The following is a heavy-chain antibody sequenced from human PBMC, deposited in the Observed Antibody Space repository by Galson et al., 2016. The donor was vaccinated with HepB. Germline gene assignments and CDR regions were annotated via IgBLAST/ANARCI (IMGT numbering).Heavy chain of an antibody. CDR1: GFTFRNYG. CDR3: GQGTTAPNV. V-gene: IGHV3-23*01. J-gene: IGHJ6*04. Sequence: SLRLSCAASGFTFRNYGMTWVRQAPGKGLECVSAISRSGSSTDYADSVKGRFTISRDNSRDMLYLHMNSLRGEDTAVYYCGQGTTAPNVWGKGTTVTVSS. D-gene: IGHD1-14*01. CDR2: ISRSGSST.